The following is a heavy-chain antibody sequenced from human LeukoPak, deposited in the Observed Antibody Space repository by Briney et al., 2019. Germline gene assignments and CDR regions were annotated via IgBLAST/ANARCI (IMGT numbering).Heavy chain of an antibody. CDR1: GGTFSSYA. D-gene: IGHD3-9*01. CDR2: IIPILGIA. V-gene: IGHV1-69*04. J-gene: IGHJ6*02. CDR3: ARGSTGLYYYYGMDV. Sequence: EASVKVSCKASGGTFSSYAISWVRQAPGQGLEWMGRIIPILGIANYAQKFQGRVTITADKSTSTAYMELSSLRSEDTAVYYCARGSTGLYYYYGMDVWGQGTTVTVSS.